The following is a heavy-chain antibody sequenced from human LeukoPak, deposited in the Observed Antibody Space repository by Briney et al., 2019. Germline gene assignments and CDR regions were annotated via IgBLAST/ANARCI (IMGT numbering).Heavy chain of an antibody. V-gene: IGHV3-23*01. CDR1: GFTFSSYA. Sequence: GGSLRPSCAASGFTFSSYAMSWVRQAPGQGLEWVSTISSSGGSTYYADSLKGRFTISRDYSKNTLFLQMNSLRAEDTAVYYCAKDHDGSESYYGHWGQGTLVTVSS. J-gene: IGHJ4*02. CDR3: AKDHDGSESYYGH. D-gene: IGHD3-10*01. CDR2: ISSSGGST.